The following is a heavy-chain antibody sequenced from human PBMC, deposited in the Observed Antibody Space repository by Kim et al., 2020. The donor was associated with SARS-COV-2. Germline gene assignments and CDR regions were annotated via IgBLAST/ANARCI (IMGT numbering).Heavy chain of an antibody. D-gene: IGHD3-10*01. J-gene: IGHJ3*01. CDR2: MWHDGSNK. V-gene: IGHV3-33*01. CDR1: GFTFSRYG. CDR3: ARGSNGFDF. Sequence: GGSLRLSCAVSGFTFSRYGMHWVRQAPGKGLEWVAVMWHDGSNKHYADSVKGRFTASRDNSENTIYLQMNSLRVEDTAVYYCARGSNGFDFWGQGTMVTVSS.